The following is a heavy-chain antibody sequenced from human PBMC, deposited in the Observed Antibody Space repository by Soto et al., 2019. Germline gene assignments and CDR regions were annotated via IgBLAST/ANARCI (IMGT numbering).Heavy chain of an antibody. V-gene: IGHV3-23*01. Sequence: EVQLLESGGGLVQPEGSLRLSCAASGFSFSTYAMSWVRQASGKGLEWVSGISGSGGTTYYADSVKGRFTISRDNSKNTLYLQVNSLRVEDTAVYYCAKDQAAAGTISRYFQHWGQGTLVTVSS. CDR1: GFSFSTYA. CDR2: ISGSGGTT. CDR3: AKDQAAAGTISRYFQH. J-gene: IGHJ1*01. D-gene: IGHD6-13*01.